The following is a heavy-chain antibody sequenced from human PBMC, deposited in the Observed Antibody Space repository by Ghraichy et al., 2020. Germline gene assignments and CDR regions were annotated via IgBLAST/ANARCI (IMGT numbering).Heavy chain of an antibody. J-gene: IGHJ4*02. CDR1: GGSVTDYNW. V-gene: IGHV4-4*02. CDR3: VKGGDYCLAK. D-gene: IGHD2/OR15-2a*01. Sequence: SETLSLTCAVSGGSVTDYNWWSWVRQPPEGGLEWIGEIFHSGSPNYKPSLKSRAIISLDKSNNQVSLRLTYVTAADTAMYYCVKGGDYCLAKWGQGTLVTVSS. CDR2: IFHSGSP.